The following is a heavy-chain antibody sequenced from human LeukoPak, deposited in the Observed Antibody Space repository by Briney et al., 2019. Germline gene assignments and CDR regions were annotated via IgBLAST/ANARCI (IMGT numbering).Heavy chain of an antibody. Sequence: ASVKVSCKASGYTFTSYGISWVRQAPGQGLEWMGWISAYNGNTNYAQKLQGRVTMTTDTSTSTAYMELRSLRSGDTVFYYCARDYSSGWYAFDYWGQGTLVTVSS. J-gene: IGHJ4*02. CDR2: ISAYNGNT. D-gene: IGHD6-19*01. V-gene: IGHV1-18*01. CDR3: ARDYSSGWYAFDY. CDR1: GYTFTSYG.